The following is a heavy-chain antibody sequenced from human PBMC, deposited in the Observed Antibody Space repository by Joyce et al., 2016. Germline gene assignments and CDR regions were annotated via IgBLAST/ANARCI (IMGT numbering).Heavy chain of an antibody. CDR2: IEPDGSAH. V-gene: IGHV3-7*01. J-gene: IGHJ4*02. CDR1: GFSFRSYW. CDR3: STTSYGYYDN. Sequence: EVQLVESGGALVQPGGSVRLSCAASGFSFRSYWMSWVRQVRGEGLEWLANIEPDGSAHDSVDSLKGQITISRDNAKNSLYLQMNSLGAEDTAVYYCSTTSYGYYDNWGQGILVTVSS. D-gene: IGHD2-8*01.